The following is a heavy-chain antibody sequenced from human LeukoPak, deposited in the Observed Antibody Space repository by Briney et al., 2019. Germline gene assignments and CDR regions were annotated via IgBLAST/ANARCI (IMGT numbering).Heavy chain of an antibody. D-gene: IGHD7-27*01. J-gene: IGHJ4*02. CDR2: ITGSGGST. Sequence: GESLKISCAASGFTFSSYAMSWVRQAPGKGLEWVSAITGSGGSTYYADSVKGRFTISRDNSKNTLYVQMNSLRAEDTAVYYCATGRNWVFDYWGQGTLVTVSS. V-gene: IGHV3-23*01. CDR3: ATGRNWVFDY. CDR1: GFTFSSYA.